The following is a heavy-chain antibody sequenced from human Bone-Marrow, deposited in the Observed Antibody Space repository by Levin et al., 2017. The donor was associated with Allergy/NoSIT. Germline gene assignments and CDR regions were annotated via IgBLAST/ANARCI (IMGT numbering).Heavy chain of an antibody. CDR3: ARLLLTGPCGGFDS. D-gene: IGHD7-27*01. Sequence: MTSETLSLTCTVSGSSISSRNSYWSWVRQPPGEGLQWIANIYYSGNSYYSPSLKSRITVSVDTSRNEFHLRLNSVTATDTAVYYCARLLLTGPCGGFDSWGQGILVSVSS. CDR1: GSSISSRNSY. V-gene: IGHV4-39*01. CDR2: IYYSGNS. J-gene: IGHJ4*02.